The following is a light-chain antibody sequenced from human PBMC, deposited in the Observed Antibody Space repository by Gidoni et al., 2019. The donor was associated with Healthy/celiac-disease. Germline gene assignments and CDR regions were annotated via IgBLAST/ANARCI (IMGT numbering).Light chain of an antibody. CDR2: DVS. J-gene: IGLJ1*01. CDR3: SSYTSSSTGV. CDR1: SSDVGGYHY. Sequence: QSALTQPAPVSGSPGQSITISCTGTSSDVGGYHYVSWYQQHPGKAPKLMIYDVSNRPSGVSNRFSGSKSGNTASLTISGLQAEDEADYYCSSYTSSSTGVFGTGTKVTVL. V-gene: IGLV2-14*01.